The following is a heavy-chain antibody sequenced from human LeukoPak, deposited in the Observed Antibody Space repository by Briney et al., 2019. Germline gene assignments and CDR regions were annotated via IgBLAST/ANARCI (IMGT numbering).Heavy chain of an antibody. V-gene: IGHV3-7*01. CDR1: RLTISSYG. CDR3: ARGAGGFFDN. CDR2: IKEDGSEN. J-gene: IGHJ4*02. Sequence: GGSLRLSCEDSRLTISSYGPTSLRQAPGKGLEWVAYIKEDGSENFYVGSVKGRFTISRDNARKSVYLQMNSLRVEDTAVYYCARGAGGFFDNWGQGTLVTVSS.